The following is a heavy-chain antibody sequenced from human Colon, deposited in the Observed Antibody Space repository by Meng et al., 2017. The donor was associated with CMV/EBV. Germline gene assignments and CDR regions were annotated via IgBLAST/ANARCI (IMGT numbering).Heavy chain of an antibody. CDR2: ISAYNGNT. D-gene: IGHD1-26*01. Sequence: ASVKVSCKASGYTFTSYGISWVRQAPGQGLEWMGWISAYNGNTNYAQKLQGRVTMTTDTSTSTAYMELRSLRSDDTAVYYCATVRGSYPGDYYDGMDVWGQGTTVTVSS. CDR3: ATVRGSYPGDYYDGMDV. V-gene: IGHV1-18*01. CDR1: GYTFTSYG. J-gene: IGHJ6*02.